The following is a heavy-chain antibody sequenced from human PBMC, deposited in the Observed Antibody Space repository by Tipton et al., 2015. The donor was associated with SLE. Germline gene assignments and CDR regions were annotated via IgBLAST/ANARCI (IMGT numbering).Heavy chain of an antibody. CDR1: GYSISIAYY. CDR3: ARAHGSFYFYSVDV. J-gene: IGHJ6*03. CDR2: INHGGNK. Sequence: LRLSCTVSGYSISIAYYWGWIRQSPGKGLEWIGNINHGGNKYYSPSLKSRVTISVDRSKNQFSLKLSSVTAADTAVYYCARAHGSFYFYSVDVWGKGTMVTVSS. V-gene: IGHV4-38-2*02.